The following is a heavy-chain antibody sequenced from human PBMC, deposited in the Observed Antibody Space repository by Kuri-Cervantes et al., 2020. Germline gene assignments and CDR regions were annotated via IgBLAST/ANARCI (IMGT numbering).Heavy chain of an antibody. CDR2: IRENGDFT. CDR1: GFTFSTYA. J-gene: IGHJ6*03. V-gene: IGHV3-23*01. D-gene: IGHD6-13*01. CDR3: AKDGHSSSWYFDYYYYYMDV. Sequence: GESLKISCIASGFTFSTYAMSWVRQTPGKGLEWVSRIRENGDFTSYADSVKGRFTISRDNSKNTLYLQMNSLRAEDTAVYYCAKDGHSSSWYFDYYYYYMDVWGKGTTVTVSS.